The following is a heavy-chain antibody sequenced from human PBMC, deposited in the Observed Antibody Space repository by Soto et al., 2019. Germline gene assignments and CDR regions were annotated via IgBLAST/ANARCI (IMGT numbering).Heavy chain of an antibody. D-gene: IGHD4-17*01. CDR1: GYTLRELS. V-gene: IGHV1-24*01. J-gene: IGHJ4*02. Sequence: ASVKVSCKVSGYTLRELSIHWVRQAPGGGLEWMGGFDPEGGEIIYAQKLQGRVIMTEDTSTDTVYLELSSLRSEDTAVYYCARQWAYGDFQVFDYWGQGTLVTVSS. CDR2: FDPEGGEI. CDR3: ARQWAYGDFQVFDY.